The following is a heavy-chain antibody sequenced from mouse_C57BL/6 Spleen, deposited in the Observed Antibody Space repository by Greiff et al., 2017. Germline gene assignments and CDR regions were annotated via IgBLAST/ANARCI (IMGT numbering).Heavy chain of an antibody. J-gene: IGHJ4*01. Sequence: QVQLQQSGAELVKPGASVKISCKASGYAFSSYWMNWVKQRPGKGLEWIGQIHPGAGDTNYNGKFKGKATLTADQSSSTAYMQLSSLTSEDSAVYFCARFDYDGDYAMDYWGQGTSVTVSS. V-gene: IGHV1-80*01. CDR1: GYAFSSYW. CDR2: IHPGAGDT. D-gene: IGHD2-4*01. CDR3: ARFDYDGDYAMDY.